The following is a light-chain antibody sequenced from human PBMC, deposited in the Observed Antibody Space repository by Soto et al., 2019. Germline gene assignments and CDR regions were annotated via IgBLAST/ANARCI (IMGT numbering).Light chain of an antibody. CDR1: QSISSW. Sequence: DIQMTQSPSTLSASVGDRVTITCRASQSISSWLAWYQQKPGKAPKLLIYDASSLESGVPSRFSGRGSGTEFTHTISSQQPDDVATDYCQQYDSYPWTFGEGTKVDIK. CDR3: QQYDSYPWT. CDR2: DAS. J-gene: IGKJ1*01. V-gene: IGKV1-5*01.